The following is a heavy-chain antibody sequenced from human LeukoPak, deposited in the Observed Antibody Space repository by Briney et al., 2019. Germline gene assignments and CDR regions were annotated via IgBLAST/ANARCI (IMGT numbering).Heavy chain of an antibody. CDR2: ISSSGSTI. D-gene: IGHD4-23*01. CDR1: GFTFSSYE. V-gene: IGHV3-48*03. J-gene: IGHJ4*02. CDR3: ATLGNDYGGGY. Sequence: GGSLRLSWAASGFTFSSYEMNWVRQAPGKGLEWVSYISSSGSTIYYADSVKGRFTISRDNAKNSLYLQMNSLRAEDTAVYDCATLGNDYGGGYWGQGTLVTVSS.